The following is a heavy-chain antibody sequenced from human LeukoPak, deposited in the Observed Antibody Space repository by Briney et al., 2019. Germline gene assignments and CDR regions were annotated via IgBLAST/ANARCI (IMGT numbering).Heavy chain of an antibody. D-gene: IGHD4-17*01. Sequence: GGSLRLSCAASGFTFSDHYMSWIRQAPGKGLECVSYISSGGSTTYYTDSVKGRFTISRDNGKNALYLQMNSLRAEDTAVYYCATVADFGDYYFDYWGQGTLVTVSS. J-gene: IGHJ4*02. V-gene: IGHV3-11*01. CDR2: ISSGGSTT. CDR3: ATVADFGDYYFDY. CDR1: GFTFSDHY.